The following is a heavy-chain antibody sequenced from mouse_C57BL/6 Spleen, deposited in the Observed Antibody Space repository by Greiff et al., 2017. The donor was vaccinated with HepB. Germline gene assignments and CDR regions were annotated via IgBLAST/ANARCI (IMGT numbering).Heavy chain of an antibody. Sequence: QVQLQQSGAELVKPGASVKMSCKASGYTFTSYWITWVKQRPGQGLEWIGDIYPGSGSTNYNEKFKSKATLTVDTSSSTAYMQLSSLTSEDSAFYYCARGRVTTCMDDWGQGTSVTVSS. D-gene: IGHD2-5*01. V-gene: IGHV1-55*01. CDR1: GYTFTSYW. J-gene: IGHJ4*01. CDR3: ARGRVTTCMDD. CDR2: IYPGSGST.